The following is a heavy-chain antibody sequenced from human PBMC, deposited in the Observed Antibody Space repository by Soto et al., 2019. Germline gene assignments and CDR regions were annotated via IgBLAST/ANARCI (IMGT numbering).Heavy chain of an antibody. CDR2: IYYSGST. V-gene: IGHV4-30-4*01. J-gene: IGHJ4*02. CDR3: ARSAAARYYFDY. D-gene: IGHD6-13*01. CDR1: GGSISSGDYY. Sequence: QVQLQESGPRLVKPSQTLSLTCTVSGGSISSGDYYWSWIRQPPGKGLEWIGYIYYSGSTYYNPSLKSRVTISVDTSKNQFSLKLSSLTAADTAVYYCARSAAARYYFDYWGQGTLVTVSS.